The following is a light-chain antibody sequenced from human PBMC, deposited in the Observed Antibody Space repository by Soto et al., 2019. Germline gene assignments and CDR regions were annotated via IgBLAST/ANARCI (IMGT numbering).Light chain of an antibody. Sequence: NFMLTQPHSVSESPGKTVTISCTRISGSIASSFVQWHQQRPGSAPTTVIYDNNERPSGVPDRFSGSVDSSANSASLSISGLKAEDEADDSCQSYVKTNVRLGGGTKLTVL. J-gene: IGLJ2*01. CDR2: DNN. CDR3: QSYVKTNVR. V-gene: IGLV6-57*04. CDR1: SGSIASSF.